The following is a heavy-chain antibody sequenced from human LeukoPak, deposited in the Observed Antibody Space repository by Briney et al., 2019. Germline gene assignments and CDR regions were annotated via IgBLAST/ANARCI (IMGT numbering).Heavy chain of an antibody. V-gene: IGHV1-18*01. CDR1: GYTFTSYG. J-gene: IGHJ6*03. CDR3: ARGPSITMVRGGQWYYYMDV. D-gene: IGHD3-10*01. CDR2: ISTYNGNT. Sequence: GASVKVSCKASGYTFTSYGISWVRQAPGQGLEWMGWISTYNGNTNYAQKFQGRVTMTTDTSTSTAYMELRSLRSDDTAVYYCARGPSITMVRGGQWYYYMDVWGKGTTVTISS.